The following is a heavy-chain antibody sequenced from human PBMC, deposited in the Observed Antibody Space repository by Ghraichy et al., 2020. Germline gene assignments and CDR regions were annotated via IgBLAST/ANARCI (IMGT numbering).Heavy chain of an antibody. D-gene: IGHD3-3*01. J-gene: IGHJ6*02. Sequence: GGSLRLSCVGSGFTFGDYNLNWVRQSPGRGLEWISYISTSGSSIFYADSVKGRFTISGDNDQNSLFLQMKSLRDEDTAVYYCARASRVVRFYYYDGMDVWGRGTTVTVSS. CDR1: GFTFGDYN. CDR2: ISTSGSSI. V-gene: IGHV3-48*02. CDR3: ARASRVVRFYYYDGMDV.